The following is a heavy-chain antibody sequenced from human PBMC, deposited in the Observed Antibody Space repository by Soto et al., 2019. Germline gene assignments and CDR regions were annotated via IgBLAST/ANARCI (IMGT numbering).Heavy chain of an antibody. J-gene: IGHJ6*03. CDR1: GDSVSSNSAA. D-gene: IGHD1-7*01. Sequence: SQTLSLTCVISGDSVSSNSAAWNWIRLSTSRGLEWLARTYYRSRWYNDYAVSVRSRITVNPDTSKNQFSLQLTSVTPEDTAVYYCAGTTSHQWYYMDVWGKGTTVTVSS. V-gene: IGHV6-1*01. CDR2: TYYRSRWYN. CDR3: AGTTSHQWYYMDV.